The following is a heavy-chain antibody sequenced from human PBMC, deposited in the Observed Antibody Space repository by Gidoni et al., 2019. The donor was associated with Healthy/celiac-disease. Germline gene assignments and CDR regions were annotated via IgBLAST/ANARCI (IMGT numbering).Heavy chain of an antibody. CDR1: GGSISSYY. J-gene: IGHJ3*02. D-gene: IGHD3-3*01. CDR3: ARDPGSKIFGVVIKDAFDI. CDR2: IYTSGST. V-gene: IGHV4-4*07. Sequence: QVQLQESGPGLVKPSETLSLTCTVSGGSISSYYWSWIRQPAGKGLEWIGRIYTSGSTNYNPSLKSRVTMSVDTSKNQFSLKLSSVTAADTAVYYCARDPGSKIFGVVIKDAFDIWGQGTMVTVSS.